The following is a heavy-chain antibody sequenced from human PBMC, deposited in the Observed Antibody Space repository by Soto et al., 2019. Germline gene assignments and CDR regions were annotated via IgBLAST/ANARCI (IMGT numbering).Heavy chain of an antibody. V-gene: IGHV3-66*01. J-gene: IGHJ3*02. CDR1: GFTVSSNY. Sequence: GGSLRLSCAASGFTVSSNYMTWVRQAPGKGLEWVSVIHSGGSTYYADSVKGRFTISRDNSKNTLYLQMNSLRAEDTAVYYCARVSIVRGVTAYDAFDMWGQGTMVTVSS. CDR3: ARVSIVRGVTAYDAFDM. D-gene: IGHD3-10*01. CDR2: IHSGGST.